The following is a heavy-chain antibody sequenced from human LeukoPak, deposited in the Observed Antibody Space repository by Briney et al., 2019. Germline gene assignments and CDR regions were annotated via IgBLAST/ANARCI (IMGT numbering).Heavy chain of an antibody. J-gene: IGHJ4*02. CDR1: GGSISSYY. D-gene: IGHD3-22*01. V-gene: IGHV4-59*08. CDR2: IYYSGST. CDR3: ARTSQASRYYYDSSGYYTSGEYYFDY. Sequence: PSETLSLTCTVSGGSISSYYWSWIRQPPGKGLEWIGYIYYSGSTNYNPSLKSRVTISVDTSKNQFSLKLSSVTAADTAVYYCARTSQASRYYYDSSGYYTSGEYYFDYWGQGTLVTVSS.